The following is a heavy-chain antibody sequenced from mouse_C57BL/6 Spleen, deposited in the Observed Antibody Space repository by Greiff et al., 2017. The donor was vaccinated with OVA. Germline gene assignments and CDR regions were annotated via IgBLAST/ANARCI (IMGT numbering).Heavy chain of an antibody. J-gene: IGHJ1*03. CDR1: GFTFSDYY. V-gene: IGHV5-12*01. Sequence: EVQGVESGGGLVQPGGSLKLSCAASGFTFSDYYMYWVRQTPEKRLEWVAYISNGGGSTYYPDTVKGRFTISRDNAKNTLYLQMSRLKSEDTAMYYCARQWMALTGDWYFDVWGTGTTVTVSS. CDR2: ISNGGGST. CDR3: ARQWMALTGDWYFDV. D-gene: IGHD4-1*01.